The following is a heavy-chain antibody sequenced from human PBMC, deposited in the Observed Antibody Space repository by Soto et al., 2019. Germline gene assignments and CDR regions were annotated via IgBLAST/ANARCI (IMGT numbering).Heavy chain of an antibody. D-gene: IGHD5-12*01. V-gene: IGHV3-66*01. CDR1: GFTVSSNY. CDR2: IYSGGST. Sequence: GGSLRLSCAASGFTVSSNYMSWVRQAPGKGLEWVSVIYSGGSTYYADSVKGRFTISRDNSKNTLYLQMNSLRAEDTAVYYCAREGRHSGYDYYFDYWGQGTLVTVSS. J-gene: IGHJ4*02. CDR3: AREGRHSGYDYYFDY.